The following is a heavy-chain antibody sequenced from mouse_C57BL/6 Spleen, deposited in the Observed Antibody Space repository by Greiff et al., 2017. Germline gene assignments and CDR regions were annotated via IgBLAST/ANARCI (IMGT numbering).Heavy chain of an antibody. D-gene: IGHD1-1*01. Sequence: EVQLQESGPELVKPGASVKMSCKASGYTFTDYNMHWVKQSHGKSLEWIGYINPNNGGTSYNQKFKGKATLTVNKSSSTAYMELRSLTSEDSAVYYCARALYYYGSSLFAYWGQGTLVTVSA. CDR1: GYTFTDYN. J-gene: IGHJ3*01. CDR3: ARALYYYGSSLFAY. V-gene: IGHV1-22*01. CDR2: INPNNGGT.